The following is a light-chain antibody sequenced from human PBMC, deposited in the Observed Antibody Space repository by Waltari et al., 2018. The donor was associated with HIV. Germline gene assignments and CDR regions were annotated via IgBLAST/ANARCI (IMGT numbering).Light chain of an antibody. CDR2: RDS. Sequence: SYELTQPLSVSVALGQTARVICGGNNIGSQSVHWYQQKPGQAPVLVIYRDSNRPSGIPERFSGSNSGNTATLTISRAQAGDEADYYCQVWDSNTVIFGGGTRLTVL. J-gene: IGLJ2*01. CDR1: NIGSQS. V-gene: IGLV3-9*01. CDR3: QVWDSNTVI.